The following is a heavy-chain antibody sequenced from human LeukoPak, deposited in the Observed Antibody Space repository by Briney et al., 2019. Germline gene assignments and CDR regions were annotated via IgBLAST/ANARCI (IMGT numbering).Heavy chain of an antibody. CDR2: IYYSGST. J-gene: IGHJ5*02. D-gene: IGHD3-3*01. CDR3: ARGGYDFWSGYYGNWFDP. Sequence: PSQTLSLTCTVSGGSTSSGGYYWSWIRQHPGKGLEWIVYIYYSGSTYYNPSLKSRVTISVDTSKNQFSLKLSSVTAADTAVYYCARGGYDFWSGYYGNWFDPWGQGTLVTVSS. CDR1: GGSTSSGGYY. V-gene: IGHV4-31*03.